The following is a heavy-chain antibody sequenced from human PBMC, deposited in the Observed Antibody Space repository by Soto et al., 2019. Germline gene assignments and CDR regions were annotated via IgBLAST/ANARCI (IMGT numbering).Heavy chain of an antibody. CDR2: IGGSGGT. CDR1: GYTFSSYA. CDR3: AKGQGWSYYYDS. V-gene: IGHV3-23*04. D-gene: IGHD2-15*01. J-gene: IGHJ4*02. Sequence: VQLVQSGAEVKEPGDSVRVSCEASGYTFSSYAMSWVRLAPGKGLEWFSSIGGSGGTYYADSVKGRFTISRDNSKNMLYLHLNSLRAEDTAMYYCAKGQGWSYYYDSWGQGTLVTVSS.